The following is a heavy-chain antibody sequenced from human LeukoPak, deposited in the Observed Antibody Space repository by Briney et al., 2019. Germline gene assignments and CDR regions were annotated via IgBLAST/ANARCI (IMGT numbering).Heavy chain of an antibody. CDR1: GYTFTSYY. CDR2: INPSGGST. Sequence: GASVKVSCKASGYTFTSYYMHWVRQAPGQGLEWMGIINPSGGSTSYAQKFQGRVTMTRDTSTSTVYMELGSLRSEDTAVYYCAREGSGGSRRPDNYYYYGMDVWGQGTTVTVSS. V-gene: IGHV1-46*01. J-gene: IGHJ6*02. D-gene: IGHD2-15*01. CDR3: AREGSGGSRRPDNYYYYGMDV.